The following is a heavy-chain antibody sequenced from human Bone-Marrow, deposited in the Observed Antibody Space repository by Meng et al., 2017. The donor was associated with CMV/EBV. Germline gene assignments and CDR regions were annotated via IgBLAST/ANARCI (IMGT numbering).Heavy chain of an antibody. CDR1: GYTFTSYG. J-gene: IGHJ5*02. Sequence: ASVKVSCKASGYTFTSYGISWVRQAPGQGLEWMGWISAYNGNTNYAQKFQGRVTMTTDTSTSTAYMELGSLRSDDAAVYCCARADSGGWYSSWGQGTLVTVSS. D-gene: IGHD6-19*01. V-gene: IGHV1-18*01. CDR3: ARADSGGWYSS. CDR2: ISAYNGNT.